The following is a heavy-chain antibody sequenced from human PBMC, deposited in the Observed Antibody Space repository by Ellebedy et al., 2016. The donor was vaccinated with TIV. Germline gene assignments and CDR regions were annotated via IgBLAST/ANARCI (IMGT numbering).Heavy chain of an antibody. CDR2: IIPILGIA. D-gene: IGHD3-22*01. V-gene: IGHV1-69*04. CDR3: ARDDYYDSSGCGGYFDY. CDR1: GGTFSSYA. J-gene: IGHJ4*02. Sequence: AASVKVSCKASGGTFSSYAISWVRQAPGQGLEWMGRIIPILGIANYAQKFQGRVTITADKSTSTAYMELSSLRSEDTAVYYCARDDYYDSSGCGGYFDYWGQGTLVTVSS.